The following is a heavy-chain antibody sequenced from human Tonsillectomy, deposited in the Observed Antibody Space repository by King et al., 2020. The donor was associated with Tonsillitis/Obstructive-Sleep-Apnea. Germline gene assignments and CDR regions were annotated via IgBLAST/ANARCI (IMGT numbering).Heavy chain of an antibody. CDR1: GFTFSSYG. V-gene: IGHV3-30*18. D-gene: IGHD2-15*01. Sequence: QVQLVESGGGVVQPGRSLRLSCAASGFTFSSYGMHWVRQAPGKGLEWVAVISYDGSNKYYADSVKGRFTISRDNSKNTLYLQMNSLRAEETAVYYCAKDNRDCSGGSCSKLDYWGQGTLFTVSS. CDR2: ISYDGSNK. CDR3: AKDNRDCSGGSCSKLDY. J-gene: IGHJ4*02.